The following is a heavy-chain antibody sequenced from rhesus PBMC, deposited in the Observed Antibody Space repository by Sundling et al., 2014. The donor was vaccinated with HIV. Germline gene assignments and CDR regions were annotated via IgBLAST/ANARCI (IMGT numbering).Heavy chain of an antibody. CDR2: ISSGGGST. CDR1: GFTFSSYG. V-gene: IGHV3S42*01. J-gene: IGHJ6*01. D-gene: IGHD4-29*01. Sequence: EVQLVESGGGLVQPGGSLRLSCAASGFTFSSYGMYWVRQAPGKGLEWISAISSGGGSTHYADSVKGRFTISRDNSKNTLSLQMNSLRAEDTAVYYCAKSPVAATPPYYYGLDSWGQGSSSPSPQ. CDR3: AKSPVAATPPYYYGLDS.